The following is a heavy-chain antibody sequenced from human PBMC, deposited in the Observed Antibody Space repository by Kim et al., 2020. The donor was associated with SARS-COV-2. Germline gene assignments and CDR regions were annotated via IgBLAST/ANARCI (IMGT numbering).Heavy chain of an antibody. Sequence: ASVKVSCKASGYTFTGYYMHWVRQAPGQGLEWMGWINPNSGGTNYAQKFQGRVTITRDTSISTAYMELSRLRSEDTAVYYCARFEVRGVILYYYGMDVWGQGTTVTVSS. J-gene: IGHJ6*02. CDR2: INPNSGGT. CDR3: ARFEVRGVILYYYGMDV. D-gene: IGHD3-10*01. CDR1: GYTFTGYY. V-gene: IGHV1-2*02.